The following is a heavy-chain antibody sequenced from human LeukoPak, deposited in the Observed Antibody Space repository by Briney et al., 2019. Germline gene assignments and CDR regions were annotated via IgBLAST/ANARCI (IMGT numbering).Heavy chain of an antibody. CDR1: GYSFTNYW. V-gene: IGHV5-51*01. CDR3: ARHRGYNYGYSDY. D-gene: IGHD5-18*01. J-gene: IGHJ4*02. Sequence: GESLKISCKGSGYSFTNYWIGWVRQMPGKGLEWMGITYPNDSDTRYSPSFQGLVTFSVDKSISTAYLQWSSLKASDTAMYYCARHRGYNYGYSDYWGQGTLVTVSS. CDR2: TYPNDSDT.